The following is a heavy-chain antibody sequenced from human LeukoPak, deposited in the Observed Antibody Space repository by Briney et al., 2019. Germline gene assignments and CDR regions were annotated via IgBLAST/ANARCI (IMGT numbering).Heavy chain of an antibody. CDR1: GFTFSSYS. J-gene: IGHJ6*02. V-gene: IGHV3-21*01. D-gene: IGHD3-3*01. CDR2: ISSSSYI. Sequence: PGGSLRLSCAASGFTFSSYSMNWVRQAPGKGLEWVSSISSSSYIYYADSVKGRFTISRDNAKNSLYLQMNSLRAEDTAVYYCARDHYDFWSGYYYQWGQGTTVTVSS. CDR3: ARDHYDFWSGYYYQ.